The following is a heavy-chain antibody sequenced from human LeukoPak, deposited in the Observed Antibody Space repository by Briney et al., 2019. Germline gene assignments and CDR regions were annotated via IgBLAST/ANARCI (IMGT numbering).Heavy chain of an antibody. CDR3: ARGERDTYMHV. V-gene: IGHV1-69*13. J-gene: IGHJ6*04. D-gene: IGHD2-21*01. Sequence: SVTVSFKSSGGTFTTYVMSWVRQAPGQGLEWMGGIIPILRAPNYAQKFQGRVTITADEATSTTYMDLSSLKSEDAAVYYCARGERDTYMHVWGKGTTVIVSS. CDR1: GGTFTTYV. CDR2: IIPILRAP.